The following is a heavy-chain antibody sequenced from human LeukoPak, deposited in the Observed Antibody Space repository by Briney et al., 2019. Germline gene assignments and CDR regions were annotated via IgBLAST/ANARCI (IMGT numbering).Heavy chain of an antibody. J-gene: IGHJ4*02. CDR1: GGSISSYY. Sequence: RASETLSLTCTVSGGSISSYYWSWIRQPPGKGLEWIANIFYSGSPNYNPSLKSRVTMSVDTSKNQFSLKLSSVTAADTAVYYCARDLLSTAGYFDYWGQGTLVTVSS. CDR2: IFYSGSP. V-gene: IGHV4-59*12. CDR3: ARDLLSTAGYFDY. D-gene: IGHD6-19*01.